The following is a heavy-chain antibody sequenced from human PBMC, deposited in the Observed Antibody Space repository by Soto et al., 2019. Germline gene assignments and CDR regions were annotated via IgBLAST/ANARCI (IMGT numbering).Heavy chain of an antibody. CDR1: GYSFPSYW. D-gene: IGHD5-12*01. V-gene: IGHV5-51*01. J-gene: IGHJ4*02. Sequence: GESLKISCKVSGYSFPSYWIGWVRQMPGKGLEWMGIVYPGDSDIRYSPSFQGQVTISADKSISTAYLQWRSLKASDTAIYYCARRDGYKIDYWGQGTPVTVSS. CDR2: VYPGDSDI. CDR3: ARRDGYKIDY.